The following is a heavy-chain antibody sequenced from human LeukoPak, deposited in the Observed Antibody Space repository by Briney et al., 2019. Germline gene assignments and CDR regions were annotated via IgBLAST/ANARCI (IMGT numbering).Heavy chain of an antibody. V-gene: IGHV3-7*01. J-gene: IGHJ3*02. CDR3: ARDRNYYDSSGSGAFDI. Sequence: GGSLILSCAASGFTFSSYWMSWVRQAPGKGLEWVANIKQDGSEKYYVDSVKGRFTISRDNAKNSLYLQMNSLRAEDTAVYYCARDRNYYDSSGSGAFDIWGQGTMVTVSS. CDR2: IKQDGSEK. CDR1: GFTFSSYW. D-gene: IGHD3-22*01.